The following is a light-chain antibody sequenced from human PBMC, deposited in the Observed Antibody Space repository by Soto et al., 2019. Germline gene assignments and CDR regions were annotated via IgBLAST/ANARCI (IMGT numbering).Light chain of an antibody. CDR3: QERSVWPLCT. J-gene: IGKJ2*02. CDR2: DAS. CDR1: QSVDSNY. V-gene: IGKV3-11*01. Sequence: EIVLTQSPDTLSLSPGERATLSCRASQSVDSNYLAWYQQKPGQAPRLLIYDASNRAIGVPARFTGSGSGTDFTLTISNLEPEDFAVYYCQERSVWPLCTFGRGTRLEI.